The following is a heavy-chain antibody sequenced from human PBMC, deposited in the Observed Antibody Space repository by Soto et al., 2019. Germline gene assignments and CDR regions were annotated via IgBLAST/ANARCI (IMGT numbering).Heavy chain of an antibody. Sequence: QVQLVESGGGVVQPGRSLRLSCAASGFTFSSYGMHWVRQAPGKGLEWVAVISYDGSNKYYADSVKGRFTISRDNSKNTVYLQMNSLRAEDTAVYYCAKSARDYYDTMDAFDIWGQGTMVTVSS. CDR3: AKSARDYYDTMDAFDI. J-gene: IGHJ3*02. V-gene: IGHV3-30*18. CDR1: GFTFSSYG. D-gene: IGHD3-22*01. CDR2: ISYDGSNK.